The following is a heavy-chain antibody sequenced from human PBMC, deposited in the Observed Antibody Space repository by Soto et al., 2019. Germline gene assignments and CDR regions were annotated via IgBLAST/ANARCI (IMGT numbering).Heavy chain of an antibody. CDR3: AKNGDYGDYGVYYYGMDV. CDR1: GFTFSSYA. V-gene: IGHV3-23*01. J-gene: IGHJ6*02. CDR2: ISGSGGST. D-gene: IGHD4-17*01. Sequence: PGGSRGLSCATSGFTFSSYAISWVRQAPGKGREGVAAISGSGGSTYYADSVKGRFTISRDNSKNTLYLQMNSLRAEDTAVYYCAKNGDYGDYGVYYYGMDVWGQGTTVTVSS.